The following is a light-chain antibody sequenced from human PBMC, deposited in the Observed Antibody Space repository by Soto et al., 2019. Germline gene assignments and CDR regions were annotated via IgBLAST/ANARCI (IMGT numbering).Light chain of an antibody. V-gene: IGKV1-39*01. CDR1: QSVSIY. CDR2: AAS. J-gene: IGKJ4*02. Sequence: DVQMTQSPSSLSASVVDRVTITCRASQSVSIYLNWYQQKPGKAPNLLISAASSLHSGVPSRFSGSGSGTDFTLTISSLQPEDFATYYCIQTYSATRTFGKGTKVEI. CDR3: IQTYSATRT.